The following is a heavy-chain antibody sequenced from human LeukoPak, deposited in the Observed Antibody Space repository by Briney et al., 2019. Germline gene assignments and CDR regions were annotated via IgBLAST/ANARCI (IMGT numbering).Heavy chain of an antibody. CDR2: IKSKTDGGTT. Sequence: GGSLRLSCAASGFTFSDAWMSWVRQAPGKGLEWVGRIKSKTDGGTTDYAAPVKGRFTISRDDSKNTLYLQMNSLKTEDTAVYYCSTRGGSFSIFDYWGQGTLVTVSS. V-gene: IGHV3-15*01. D-gene: IGHD1-26*01. CDR3: STRGGSFSIFDY. J-gene: IGHJ4*02. CDR1: GFTFSDAW.